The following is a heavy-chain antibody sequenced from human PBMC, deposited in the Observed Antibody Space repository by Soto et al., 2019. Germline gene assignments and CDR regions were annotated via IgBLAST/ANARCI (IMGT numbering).Heavy chain of an antibody. Sequence: SETLSLTCTVSGGSISGYYWTWIRQPPGTGLEWVGEINHSGSTNYNPSLKSRVTISVDTSKNQFSLKLTSVTAADTAVYYCARDKITGLFDYWGQGTLVTVSS. CDR1: GGSISGYY. J-gene: IGHJ4*02. V-gene: IGHV4-34*01. CDR3: ARDKITGLFDY. CDR2: INHSGST. D-gene: IGHD2-8*02.